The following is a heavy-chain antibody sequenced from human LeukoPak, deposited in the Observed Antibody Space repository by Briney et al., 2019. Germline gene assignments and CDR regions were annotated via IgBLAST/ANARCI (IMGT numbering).Heavy chain of an antibody. CDR1: GGSISSYY. D-gene: IGHD1-26*01. CDR2: IYYSGGT. Sequence: TSETLSLTCTVSGGSISSYYWSWIRQPPGKGLEWIGYIYYSGGTSYNPSLKSRVTISVETSKNQFSLKLSSVTAADTAVYYCARVESYPLRSAFDIWGQGTMVTVSS. J-gene: IGHJ3*02. V-gene: IGHV4-59*01. CDR3: ARVESYPLRSAFDI.